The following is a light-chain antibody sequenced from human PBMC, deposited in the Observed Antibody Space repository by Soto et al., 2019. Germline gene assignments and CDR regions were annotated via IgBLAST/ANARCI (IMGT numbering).Light chain of an antibody. CDR3: QQYNNWLVT. V-gene: IGKV3-15*01. Sequence: EIVMTQSPAPLSVSPGERATLSCRASQSVSSNLAWYQQKPGQAPRLLIYGASTRATGIPARFSGSGSGTEFTLTISSLQSEDFAVYYCQQYNNWLVTFGGGTKVEIK. J-gene: IGKJ4*01. CDR2: GAS. CDR1: QSVSSN.